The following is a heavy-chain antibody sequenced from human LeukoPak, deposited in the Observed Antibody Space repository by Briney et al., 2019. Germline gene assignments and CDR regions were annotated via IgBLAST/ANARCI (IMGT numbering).Heavy chain of an antibody. D-gene: IGHD6-19*01. V-gene: IGHV3-21*01. Sequence: GGSLRLSCAASGFTFSSYSMNWVRQAPGKGLEWVSSISSSSSYIYYADSVKGRFTISRDNAKNSLYLQMNSLRAEDTAVYYCARYPGIAVAGSFFDYWGQGTLVTVSS. J-gene: IGHJ4*02. CDR2: ISSSSSYI. CDR1: GFTFSSYS. CDR3: ARYPGIAVAGSFFDY.